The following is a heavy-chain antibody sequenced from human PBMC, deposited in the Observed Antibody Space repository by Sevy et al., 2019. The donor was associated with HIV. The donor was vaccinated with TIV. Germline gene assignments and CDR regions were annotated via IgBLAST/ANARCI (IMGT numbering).Heavy chain of an antibody. CDR3: ARGGYCGGDCYSGVYYYYMDV. J-gene: IGHJ6*03. CDR1: GYSISSGYY. D-gene: IGHD2-21*02. V-gene: IGHV4-38-2*01. Sequence: SETLSLTCAVSGYSISSGYYWGWIRQPPGKGLEGIGSIYHSGSTYYNPSLKSRVTISVDTSKNQFSLKLSSVTAADTAVYYCARGGYCGGDCYSGVYYYYMDVWGKGTTVTVSS. CDR2: IYHSGST.